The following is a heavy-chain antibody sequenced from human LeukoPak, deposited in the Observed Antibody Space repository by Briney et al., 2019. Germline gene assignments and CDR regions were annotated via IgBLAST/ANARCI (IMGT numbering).Heavy chain of an antibody. CDR1: GYTFTSYG. D-gene: IGHD1-1*01. V-gene: IGHV1-18*01. CDR3: ARRQGTTLSFDY. J-gene: IGHJ4*02. Sequence: ASVKVSCKASGYTFTSYGFSWVRQAPGQGLEWMGWINAYNGNTNYAQKLQGRVTMTSDTSTSTAYMELRSLRFDDTAVYYCARRQGTTLSFDYWGQGTLVTVSS. CDR2: INAYNGNT.